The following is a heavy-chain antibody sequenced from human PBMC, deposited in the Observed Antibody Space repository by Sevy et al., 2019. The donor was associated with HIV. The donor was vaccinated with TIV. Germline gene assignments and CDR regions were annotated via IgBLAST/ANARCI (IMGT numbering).Heavy chain of an antibody. Sequence: SETLSLTCTVSGGSISSYYLSWIRQPAGKGLEWIGRIYTRGSTNYNPSLTSRGTMSVDTSKNQLSLKLSSVTAADTAVYYCARSDSYGRSSGGGFDYWGQGTLVTVSS. V-gene: IGHV4-4*07. D-gene: IGHD6-6*01. CDR1: GGSISSYY. CDR2: IYTRGST. J-gene: IGHJ4*02. CDR3: ARSDSYGRSSGGGFDY.